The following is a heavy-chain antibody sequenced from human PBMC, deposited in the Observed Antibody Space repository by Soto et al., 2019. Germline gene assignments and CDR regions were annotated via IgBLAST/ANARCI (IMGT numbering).Heavy chain of an antibody. CDR2: ISYDGSNK. J-gene: IGHJ6*02. CDR3: AKDRTYISSFLRAQWYYYYYGMDV. Sequence: PGGSLRLSCAASGFTFSSYGMHWVRQAPGKGLEWVAVISYDGSNKYYADSVKGRFTISRDNSKNTLYLQMNSLRAEDTAVYYCAKDRTYISSFLRAQWYYYYYGMDVWGQGNMVTVSS. D-gene: IGHD6-13*01. V-gene: IGHV3-30*18. CDR1: GFTFSSYG.